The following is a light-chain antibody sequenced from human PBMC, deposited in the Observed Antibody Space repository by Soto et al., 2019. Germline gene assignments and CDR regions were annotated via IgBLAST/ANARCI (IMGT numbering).Light chain of an antibody. V-gene: IGKV3-20*01. CDR2: GAS. CDR1: QSISSSF. Sequence: DIVLTQSPGTLSLSPGDRATLSCRASQSISSSFLAWYQQKPGQAPRLLICGASSRATGIADRFSGSGSGTDFTLTITRLEPEDFAVYYCQQYGSSPRTFGQGTKVEIK. CDR3: QQYGSSPRT. J-gene: IGKJ1*01.